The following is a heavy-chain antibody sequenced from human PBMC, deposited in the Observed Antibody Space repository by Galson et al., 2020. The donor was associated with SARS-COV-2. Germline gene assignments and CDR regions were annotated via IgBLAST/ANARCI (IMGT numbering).Heavy chain of an antibody. V-gene: IGHV4-61*09. Sequence: ASQTLSLTCTVSGDSIAGDVHYWSWIRQPAGKGLEWMGQIHFTGSTSYNPSLRGRVTMSVHTSEKQLSLKLSSVTAADTAVYFCARHIPIRGVFGMDVWGRGPRSPSP. CDR3: ARHIPIRGVFGMDV. D-gene: IGHD3-10*01. CDR2: IHFTGST. J-gene: IGHJ6*02. CDR1: GDSIAGDVHY.